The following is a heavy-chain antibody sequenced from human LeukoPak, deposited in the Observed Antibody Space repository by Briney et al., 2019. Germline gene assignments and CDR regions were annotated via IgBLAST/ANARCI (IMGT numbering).Heavy chain of an antibody. J-gene: IGHJ6*02. V-gene: IGHV5-10-1*01. CDR2: IDPSDSYI. Sequence: RGESPKISCKGSGYSFTSYWISWVRQMPGKGLEWMGKIDPSDSYINYSPAFQGHVTISADKSISTAYLQWSSLKASDTAMYYCAREGGVGIRGMDVWGQGTTVTVSS. D-gene: IGHD2-15*01. CDR3: AREGGVGIRGMDV. CDR1: GYSFTSYW.